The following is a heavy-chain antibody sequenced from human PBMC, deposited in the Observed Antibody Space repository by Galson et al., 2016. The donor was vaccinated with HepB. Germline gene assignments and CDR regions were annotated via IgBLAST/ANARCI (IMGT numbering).Heavy chain of an antibody. CDR2: IRGYDGKA. V-gene: IGHV1-18*01. J-gene: IGHJ6*02. D-gene: IGHD2-2*01. CDR1: GYDFTSYS. CDR3: ARGPYCSSTKCFDYYNYYGMGV. Sequence: SVKVSCKASGYDFTSYSITWVRQAPGQGLEWMGWIRGYDGKANYAQKVQGRVTMTRDTFTSTVNMELRSLRSDDTAVYYCARGPYCSSTKCFDYYNYYGMGVWGQGTTVTVSS.